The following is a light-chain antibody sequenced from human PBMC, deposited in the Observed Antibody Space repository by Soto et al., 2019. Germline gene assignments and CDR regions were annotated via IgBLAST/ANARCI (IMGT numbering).Light chain of an antibody. CDR3: MQLLHPPLT. V-gene: IGKV2-28*01. Sequence: DVVMTQYPLSLPVTPGEPASISCRSSQSLLHSNGYNYLAWFLQKAGQSPQLLIYLASSRASGVPDRFSGSGSGTDFTLEISSVEAEDVGVYYCMQLLHPPLTFGGGTKVDIK. J-gene: IGKJ4*01. CDR1: QSLLHSNGYNY. CDR2: LAS.